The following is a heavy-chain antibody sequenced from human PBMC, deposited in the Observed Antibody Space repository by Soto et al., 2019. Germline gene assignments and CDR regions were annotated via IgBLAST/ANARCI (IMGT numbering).Heavy chain of an antibody. J-gene: IGHJ4*02. CDR1: GGTFSSYA. CDR2: IIPIFGTA. V-gene: IGHV1-69*13. CDR3: ATYYYDSSGYSRRPFDY. D-gene: IGHD3-22*01. Sequence: SVKVSCKASGGTFSSYAISWVRQAPGQGLEWMGGIIPIFGTANYAQKFQGRVTITADESTSTAYMELSSLRSEDTAVYYCATYYYDSSGYSRRPFDYWGQGTLVTVSS.